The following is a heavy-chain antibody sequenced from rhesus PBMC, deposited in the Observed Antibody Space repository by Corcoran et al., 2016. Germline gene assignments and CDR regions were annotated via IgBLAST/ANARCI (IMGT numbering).Heavy chain of an antibody. CDR3: ARWGGYYGT. V-gene: IGHV4-73*01. D-gene: IGHD4-17*01. CDR2: IYGNSAST. CDR1: GGSISGYYN. J-gene: IGHJ4*01. Sequence: QVTLQQWGEGLVKPSETLSLTCAVYGGSISGYYNWSWLCQPAGKGLEWIGYIYGNSASTNCNPSLKNRVTISKDTSKNQFSLKLSSVTAADTAVYYCARWGGYYGTWGQGVLVTVSS.